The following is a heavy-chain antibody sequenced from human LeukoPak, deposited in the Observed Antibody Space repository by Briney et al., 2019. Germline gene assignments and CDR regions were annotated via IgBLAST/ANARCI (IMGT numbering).Heavy chain of an antibody. J-gene: IGHJ4*02. CDR2: IYYSGST. V-gene: IGHV4-39*01. CDR1: GFSFSGYSMN. CDR3: ARQYYYGSGPSRPFDY. D-gene: IGHD3-10*01. Sequence: GSLRLSCAASGFSFSGYSMNWVRQPPGKGLELIGSIYYSGSTYYNPALKSRVTISVDTSKNQFSLNLSSVTAADTAVYYCARQYYYGSGPSRPFDYWGQGTLVTVSS.